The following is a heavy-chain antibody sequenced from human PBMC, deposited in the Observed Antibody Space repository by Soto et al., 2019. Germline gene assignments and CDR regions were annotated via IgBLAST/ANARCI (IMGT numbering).Heavy chain of an antibody. D-gene: IGHD1-26*01. CDR1: WFTFSSYA. Sequence: GGSLRLSCAAFWFTFSSYAVSWVRKAQGKGLEWVSAISGSGGSTYYADSVKGRFTISRDNSKNTLYLQMNSLRAEDTAVYYCVQEEWELLLEYFQHWGQGTLVTVSS. V-gene: IGHV3-23*01. CDR2: ISGSGGST. J-gene: IGHJ1*01. CDR3: VQEEWELLLEYFQH.